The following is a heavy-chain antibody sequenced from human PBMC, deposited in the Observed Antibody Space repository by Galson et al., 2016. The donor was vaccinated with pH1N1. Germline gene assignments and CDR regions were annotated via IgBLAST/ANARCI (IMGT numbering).Heavy chain of an antibody. CDR3: ARGRGDLAGYYYGLDV. J-gene: IGHJ6*02. CDR1: ADTFNRYG. Sequence: SVKVSCKASADTFNRYGITWALQAPGQGLQWMGWINTRNGYTRISQKFQGRVTMTTDTTTRTVYMDLGSLKSDDTGVYYCARGRGDLAGYYYGLDVWGQGTTVTVSS. V-gene: IGHV1-18*01. CDR2: INTRNGYT.